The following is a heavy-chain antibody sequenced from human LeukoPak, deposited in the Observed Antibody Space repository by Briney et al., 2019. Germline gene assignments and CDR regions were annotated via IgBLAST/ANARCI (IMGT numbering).Heavy chain of an antibody. Sequence: SETLSLTCTVSGGSISSGGYYWSWIRQHLGKGLEWIGYIYYSGSTYYNPSLKSRVTISIDTSKNQFSLKLSSVTAADTAVYYCARAGYDSSGYSTYYFDCWGQGTLVTVSS. CDR2: IYYSGST. J-gene: IGHJ4*02. CDR1: GGSISSGGYY. CDR3: ARAGYDSSGYSTYYFDC. D-gene: IGHD3-22*01. V-gene: IGHV4-31*03.